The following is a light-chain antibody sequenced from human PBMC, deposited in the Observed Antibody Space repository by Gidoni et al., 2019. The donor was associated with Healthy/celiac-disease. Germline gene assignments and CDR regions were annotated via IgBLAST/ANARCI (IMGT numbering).Light chain of an antibody. CDR1: QRVSSN. Sequence: EIVMTQSPATLSVSPGERATLSCRASQRVSSNLAWYQQKPGQAPRLLIYGASTRATGIPARFRGSGSGTEFTLTISSLQSEDFAVYYCQQYNNWRTFGQGTKVEIK. CDR3: QQYNNWRT. V-gene: IGKV3-15*01. J-gene: IGKJ1*01. CDR2: GAS.